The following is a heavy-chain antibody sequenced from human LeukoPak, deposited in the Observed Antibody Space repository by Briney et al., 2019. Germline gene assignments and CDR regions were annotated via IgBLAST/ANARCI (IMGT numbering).Heavy chain of an antibody. CDR2: IYHSGSA. Sequence: SPSETLSLTCAVSGGSISSNNWWSWVRQPPGKGLEWSGEIYHSGSANYNPSLKSRVTISLDKSKNQVSLKLSSVTAADTAVYYCARETEGAYDFYYWGPGTLVTVSS. D-gene: IGHD3/OR15-3a*01. J-gene: IGHJ4*02. V-gene: IGHV4-4*02. CDR3: ARETEGAYDFYY. CDR1: GGSISSNNW.